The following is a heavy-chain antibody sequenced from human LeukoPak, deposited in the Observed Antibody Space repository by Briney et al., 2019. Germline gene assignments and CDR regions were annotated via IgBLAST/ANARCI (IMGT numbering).Heavy chain of an antibody. CDR2: INHSGST. CDR1: GGSFSGYY. D-gene: IGHD3-10*01. J-gene: IGHJ6*03. CDR3: ARSPKLLWFGTYYYYMDV. Sequence: SETLSLTCAVYGGSFSGYYWSWLRQPPGKGLEWVGEINHSGSTNYNPSLKSRVTISVDTSKNQFSLKLSSVTAADTAVYYCARSPKLLWFGTYYYYMDVWGKGTTVTVSS. V-gene: IGHV4-34*01.